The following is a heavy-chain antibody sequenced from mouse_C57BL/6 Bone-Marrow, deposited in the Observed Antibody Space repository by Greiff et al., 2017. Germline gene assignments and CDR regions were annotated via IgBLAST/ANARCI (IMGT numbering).Heavy chain of an antibody. CDR2: ISSGSSTI. V-gene: IGHV5-17*01. CDR3: AKLRLAY. Sequence: EVMLVESGGGLVKPGGSLKLSCAASGFTFSDYGMHWVRQAPEKGLEWVAYISSGSSTIYYADTVKGRFTISRDNAKNTLFLQMTSLRSEDTAMYYCAKLRLAYWGQGTLVTVSA. D-gene: IGHD1-1*01. CDR1: GFTFSDYG. J-gene: IGHJ3*01.